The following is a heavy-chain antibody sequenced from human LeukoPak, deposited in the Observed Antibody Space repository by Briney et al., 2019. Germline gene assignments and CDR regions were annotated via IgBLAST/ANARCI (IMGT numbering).Heavy chain of an antibody. CDR3: ARERGRNGDYDY. V-gene: IGHV3-64*01. J-gene: IGHJ4*02. CDR1: GFTFSSYS. CDR2: ISSDGGSP. D-gene: IGHD1-1*01. Sequence: GGSLRLSCAASGFTFSSYSMNWVRQAAGKGMEYVSAISSDGGSPYYANSVKGRFTISRDNSKNTLYLQMGSLRTEDMAVYYCARERGRNGDYDYWGQGTLVTVSS.